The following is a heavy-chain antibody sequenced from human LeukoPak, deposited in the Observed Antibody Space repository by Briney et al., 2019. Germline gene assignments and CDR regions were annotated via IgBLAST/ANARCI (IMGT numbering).Heavy chain of an antibody. CDR1: GGSISSYY. CDR3: ARGPGGYYDILTGSNWFDP. D-gene: IGHD3-9*01. CDR2: IYYSGST. J-gene: IGHJ5*02. Sequence: PSETLSLTCTVSGGSISSYYWSWIRQPPGKGLEWIGYIYYSGSTNYNPSLKSRVTISVDTSKNQFSLKLSSVTAADTAVYYCARGPGGYYDILTGSNWFDPWGQGTLVTVSS. V-gene: IGHV4-59*01.